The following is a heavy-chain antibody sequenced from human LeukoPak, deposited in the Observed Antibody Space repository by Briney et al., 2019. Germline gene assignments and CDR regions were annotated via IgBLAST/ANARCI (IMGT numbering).Heavy chain of an antibody. D-gene: IGHD3-3*01. CDR2: IIPILGIA. Sequence: SVKVSCKASGGTFSSYAISWVRQAPGQGLEWMGRIIPILGIANYAQKFQGRVTITADKSTSTAYMELSSLRSEDTAVYYCARAAEGSGYYHFDYWGQGTLVTVSS. CDR3: ARAAEGSGYYHFDY. V-gene: IGHV1-69*04. J-gene: IGHJ4*02. CDR1: GGTFSSYA.